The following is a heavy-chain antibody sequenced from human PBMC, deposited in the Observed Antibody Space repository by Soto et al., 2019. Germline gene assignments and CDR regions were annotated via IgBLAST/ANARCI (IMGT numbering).Heavy chain of an antibody. CDR2: IYPGDSDT. V-gene: IGHV5-51*01. CDR1: GSGFTSSW. D-gene: IGHD1-20*01. Sequence: PGESLKSSCKGSGSGFTSSWIGGGRQMPGKGLEWMGIIYPGDSDTRYSPSFQGQVTISADKSISTAYLQWSSLKASDTAMYYCARTYNWNDVEPFDYWGQGTLVTVSS. CDR3: ARTYNWNDVEPFDY. J-gene: IGHJ4*02.